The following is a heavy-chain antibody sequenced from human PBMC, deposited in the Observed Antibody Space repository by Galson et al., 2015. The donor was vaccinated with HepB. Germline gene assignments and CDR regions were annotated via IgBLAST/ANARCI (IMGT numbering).Heavy chain of an antibody. CDR3: AKDLYYYDTSGHSPAEY. V-gene: IGHV3-30*18. J-gene: IGHJ4*02. CDR2: ISYDGSNK. Sequence: SLRLSCAASGFTFSYYGMHWVRQAPDNGLEWVGVISYDGSNKYYADPVKGRFTISRDNPKNTLYLQMNSLRAEDTAVYYCAKDLYYYDTSGHSPAEYRGQGILVTVSS. D-gene: IGHD3-22*01. CDR1: GFTFSYYG.